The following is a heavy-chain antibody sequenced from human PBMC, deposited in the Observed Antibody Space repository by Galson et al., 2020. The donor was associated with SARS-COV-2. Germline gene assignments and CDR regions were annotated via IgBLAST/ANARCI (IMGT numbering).Heavy chain of an antibody. CDR2: INRSGST. D-gene: IGHD7-27*01. V-gene: IGHV4-34*01. CDR3: ARGTLKLGSVLGFDS. Sequence: SETLSLTCGVNAGSLSGYLWSWVRQPPGRGLEWIWEINRSGSTNHNPSLKSRVTMSVDTSKNQFSLRLRSVTAADTAVYYCARGTLKLGSVLGFDSWGQGTLVPVSS. J-gene: IGHJ4*02. CDR1: AGSLSGYL.